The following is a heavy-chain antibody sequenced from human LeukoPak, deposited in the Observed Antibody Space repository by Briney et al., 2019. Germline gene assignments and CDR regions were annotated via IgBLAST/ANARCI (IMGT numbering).Heavy chain of an antibody. CDR1: GYSITSYW. CDR2: HEPSVSEP. J-gene: IGHJ4*02. CDR3: ARQTAMGRSGDY. V-gene: IGHV5-51*01. Sequence: HGESLKISCTASGYSITSYWIGWGRHMAGKGLELMGLHEPSVSEPRYTPSFQGQATISVDKSLTTADLQWNSLKASDTAMYYCARQTAMGRSGDYWGQGTLVTVSS. D-gene: IGHD5-18*01.